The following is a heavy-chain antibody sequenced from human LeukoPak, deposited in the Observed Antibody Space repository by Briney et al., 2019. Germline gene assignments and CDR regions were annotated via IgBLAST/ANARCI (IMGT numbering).Heavy chain of an antibody. CDR1: GFTFSSYE. V-gene: IGHV3-23*01. CDR3: AKAPVTTCSGAYCYPFDY. D-gene: IGHD2-15*01. CDR2: ISVSGNT. J-gene: IGHJ4*02. Sequence: GGSLRLSCAASGFTFSSYEMNWVRQGPGKGLEWVSAISVSGNTYHADSVKGRFTISRDSSKNTLYLQMNSLRAEDAAVYYCAKAPVTTCSGAYCYPFDYWGQGTLVTVSS.